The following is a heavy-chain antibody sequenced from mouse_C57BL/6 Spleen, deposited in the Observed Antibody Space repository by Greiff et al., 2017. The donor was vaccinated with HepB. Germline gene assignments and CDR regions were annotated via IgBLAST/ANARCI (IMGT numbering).Heavy chain of an antibody. J-gene: IGHJ3*01. CDR2: ISSGGDYI. D-gene: IGHD4-1*01. V-gene: IGHV5-9-1*02. CDR3: TRVELGPFAY. CDR1: GFTFSSYA. Sequence: EVKLQESGEGLVKPGGSLKLSCAASGFTFSSYAMSWVRQTPEKRLEWVAYISSGGDYIYYADTVKGRFTISRDNARNTLYLQMSSLKSEDTAMYYCTRVELGPFAYWGQGTLVTVSA.